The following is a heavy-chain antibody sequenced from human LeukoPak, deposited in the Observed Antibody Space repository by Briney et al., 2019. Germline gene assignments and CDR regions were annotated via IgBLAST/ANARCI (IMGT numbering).Heavy chain of an antibody. CDR1: GFSFNTYG. J-gene: IGHJ4*02. D-gene: IGHD5-12*01. CDR3: ARDYPTTKGP. Sequence: PGRSLRLSCAASGFSFNTYGMHWVRQAPGKGLEWVAVISYDGSNKYYADSVKGRFTISRDNAKNSLHLQMNSLRAEDTAVYYCARDYPTTKGPWGQGTLVTVSS. CDR2: ISYDGSNK. V-gene: IGHV3-30*03.